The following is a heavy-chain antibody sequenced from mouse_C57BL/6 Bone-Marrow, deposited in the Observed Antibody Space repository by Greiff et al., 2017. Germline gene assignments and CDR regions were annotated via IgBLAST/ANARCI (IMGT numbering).Heavy chain of an antibody. V-gene: IGHV5-9-1*02. CDR2: ISSGGDYI. CDR1: GFTFSSYA. J-gene: IGHJ4*01. D-gene: IGHD1-1*02. Sequence: EVQRVESGEGLVQPGGSLKLSCAASGFTFSSYAMSWVRQTPEKRLEWVAYISSGGDYIYYADTVKGRFTISRDNARNTLYLQMSSLKSEDTAMYYCTREGGSYAMDYWGQGTSVTVSS. CDR3: TREGGSYAMDY.